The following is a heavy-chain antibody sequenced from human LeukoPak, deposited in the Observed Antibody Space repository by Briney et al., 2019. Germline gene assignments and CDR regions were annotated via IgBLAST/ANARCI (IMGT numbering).Heavy chain of an antibody. CDR2: ISGSGSYI. CDR1: GFTFSTYS. Sequence: GGSLRLSCAASGFTFSTYSMNWVRQAQGKGLEWVSCISGSGSYIYYADSVKGRFTISRDNGKNSLYLQMNSLRAEDTAVYFCAMATDSYQFDYWGQGTLVTVSS. CDR3: AMATDSYQFDY. J-gene: IGHJ4*02. V-gene: IGHV3-21*01. D-gene: IGHD5-24*01.